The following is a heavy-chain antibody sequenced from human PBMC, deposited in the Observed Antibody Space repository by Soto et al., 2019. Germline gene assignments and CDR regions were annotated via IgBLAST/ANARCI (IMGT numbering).Heavy chain of an antibody. CDR2: INAGNGNT. D-gene: IGHD6-6*01. CDR3: ARDSFPGGVAARTNWFDP. J-gene: IGHJ5*02. CDR1: GFTFTSYA. Sequence: ASVKVSCKASGFTFTSYAMYWVRQAPGQRLEWMGWINAGNGNTKYSQKFQGRVTITRDTSASTAYMELSSLRSEDTAVYYCARDSFPGGVAARTNWFDPWGQGTLVTVSS. V-gene: IGHV1-3*01.